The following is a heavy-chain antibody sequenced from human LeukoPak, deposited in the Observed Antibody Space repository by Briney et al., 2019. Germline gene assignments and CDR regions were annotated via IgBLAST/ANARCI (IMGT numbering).Heavy chain of an antibody. V-gene: IGHV3-30*02. D-gene: IGHD6-19*01. CDR1: GFTFSSYG. J-gene: IGHJ4*02. Sequence: GGSLRLSCAASGFTFSSYGMHWVRQAPGKGLEWVTFIRYDGSNKYYADSVKGRFTISRDNSKNTLYLQMNSLRAEDTAVYYCARDLVAGKGYWGQGTLVTVSS. CDR3: ARDLVAGKGY. CDR2: IRYDGSNK.